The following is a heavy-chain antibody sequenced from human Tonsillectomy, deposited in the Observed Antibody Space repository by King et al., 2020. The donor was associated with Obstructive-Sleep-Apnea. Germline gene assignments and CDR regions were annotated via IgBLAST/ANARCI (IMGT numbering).Heavy chain of an antibody. Sequence: VQLVESGGGVVQPGRSLRLSCAASGFTFSSYAMHWVRQAPGKGLEWVAGISYDGSNKYYADSVKGRFTISRENSKNTLYLQMNSLRAEEKAVYYCARGLGWSGYFAKGNWFDPWGQGTLVTVSS. CDR3: ARGLGWSGYFAKGNWFDP. D-gene: IGHD3-3*01. V-gene: IGHV3-30*04. J-gene: IGHJ5*02. CDR1: GFTFSSYA. CDR2: ISYDGSNK.